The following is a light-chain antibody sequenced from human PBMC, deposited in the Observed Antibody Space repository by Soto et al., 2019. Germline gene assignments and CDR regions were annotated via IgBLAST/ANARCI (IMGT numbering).Light chain of an antibody. CDR2: GAS. CDR1: QSVSSSY. V-gene: IGKV3-20*01. Sequence: EIVLTQSPGTLSLSPGERATLSCSASQSVSSSYLAWYQQKPGQAPRLLIYGASSRATGIPDRFSGSGSGADFTLTISRLEPEDFAVYYCQQCGSSREFTFGPGTKVDIK. CDR3: QQCGSSREFT. J-gene: IGKJ3*01.